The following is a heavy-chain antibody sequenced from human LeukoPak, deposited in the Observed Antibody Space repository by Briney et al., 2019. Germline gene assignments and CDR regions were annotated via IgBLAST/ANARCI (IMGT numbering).Heavy chain of an antibody. Sequence: ASVKVSCKASGYTFTGYYMHWVRQAPGQGLEWMGWINPNSGGTNYAQKFQGRVTMTRDTSISTAYMELSRLRSDDTAVYYCARDGYNWKLTGAFDIWGQGTMVTVSS. D-gene: IGHD1-1*01. CDR2: INPNSGGT. CDR1: GYTFTGYY. CDR3: ARDGYNWKLTGAFDI. V-gene: IGHV1-2*02. J-gene: IGHJ3*02.